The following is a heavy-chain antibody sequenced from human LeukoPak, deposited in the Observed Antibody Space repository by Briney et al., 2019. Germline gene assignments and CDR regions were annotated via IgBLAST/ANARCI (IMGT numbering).Heavy chain of an antibody. J-gene: IGHJ4*02. CDR1: GYCFTSYW. V-gene: IGHV5-51*01. Sequence: GESLKISCKGSGYCFTSYWIGWVRQMPGKGLEWMGIIYPGDSDTRYSPSFQGQVTISADKSISTAYLQWSSLKASDTAMYYCASSIAAAGDPADYWGQGTLVTVSS. D-gene: IGHD6-13*01. CDR3: ASSIAAAGDPADY. CDR2: IYPGDSDT.